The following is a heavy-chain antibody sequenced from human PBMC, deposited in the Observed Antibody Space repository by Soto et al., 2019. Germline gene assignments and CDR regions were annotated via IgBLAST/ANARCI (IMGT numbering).Heavy chain of an antibody. Sequence: QVQLQESGPGLVKPSQTLSLTCTVSGGSISSGGYYWSWIRQHPGKGLEWIGYIYYSGSTYYNPSLTRRLTLFVDTSKNHYSPNLLTMTGSDTVVYYSPIERKYDSIGYRYYYAMDVWGQGTTVTVSS. CDR1: GGSISSGGYY. CDR2: IYYSGST. J-gene: IGHJ6*02. CDR3: PIERKYDSIGYRYYYAMDV. V-gene: IGHV4-31*03. D-gene: IGHD3-22*01.